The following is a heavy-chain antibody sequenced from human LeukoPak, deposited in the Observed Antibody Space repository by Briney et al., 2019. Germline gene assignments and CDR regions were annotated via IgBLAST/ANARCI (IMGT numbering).Heavy chain of an antibody. J-gene: IGHJ3*02. CDR3: ARGPMIVGNDAFDI. Sequence: GGSLRLSCAASGFTVSSNYMSWVRQAPGKGLEWVSVIYSGGSTYYADSVKGRFTISRDNSKNTLYLQMNSLRAEDTAVYYCARGPMIVGNDAFDIWGQGTMVTVSS. V-gene: IGHV3-53*05. CDR2: IYSGGST. D-gene: IGHD3-22*01. CDR1: GFTVSSNY.